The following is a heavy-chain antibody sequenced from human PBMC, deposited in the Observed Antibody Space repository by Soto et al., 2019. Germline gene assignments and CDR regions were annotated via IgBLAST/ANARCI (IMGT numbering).Heavy chain of an antibody. J-gene: IGHJ4*02. CDR1: GDSMGSGGHY. D-gene: IGHD1-1*01. CDR2: IYYSGAI. CDR3: ARDKNLEPAVWVY. Sequence: QVQLQESGPGLVRPSQTLSLTCTVSGDSMGSGGHYYNWIRQIPGKGLEWIGYIYYSGAIHYNPSLRGRVSISIDTSKNKFSLRLISLSAADTALYFCARDKNLEPAVWVYGGQGTQVTVSP. V-gene: IGHV4-31*03.